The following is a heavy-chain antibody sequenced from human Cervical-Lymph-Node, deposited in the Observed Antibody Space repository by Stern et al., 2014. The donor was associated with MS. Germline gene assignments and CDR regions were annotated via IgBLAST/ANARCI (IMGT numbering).Heavy chain of an antibody. Sequence: VQLVESGAEVERPGASVKVSCKASGYTFTAYFLHWVRQAPGQGLEWMGWISPKPGSATYAQKFQDRVTMTRDTSINTGYMEVSSLRSDDTAVYYCARDRGSYSDYWGQGTLVAVSS. CDR3: ARDRGSYSDY. D-gene: IGHD1-26*01. CDR2: ISPKPGSA. J-gene: IGHJ4*02. CDR1: GYTFTAYF. V-gene: IGHV1-2*02.